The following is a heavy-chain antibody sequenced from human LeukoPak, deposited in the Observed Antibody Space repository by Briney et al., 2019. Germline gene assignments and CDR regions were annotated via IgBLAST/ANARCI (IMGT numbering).Heavy chain of an antibody. CDR3: AKWGPDAFDI. V-gene: IGHV3-23*01. CDR2: ISGSGGST. J-gene: IGHJ3*02. D-gene: IGHD3-16*01. Sequence: GGSLRLSCAASGFTFSNYAMNWVRQAPGRGLEWVSAISGSGGSTYYADSVKGRFTISRDNSKNTLYPQMNSLRAEDTAVYYCAKWGPDAFDIWGQGTMVTVSS. CDR1: GFTFSNYA.